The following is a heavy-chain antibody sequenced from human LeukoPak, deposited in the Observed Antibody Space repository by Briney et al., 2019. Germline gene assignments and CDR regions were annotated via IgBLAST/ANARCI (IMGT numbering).Heavy chain of an antibody. CDR3: ARALRFLEWLPNYYYYYGMDV. J-gene: IGHJ6*02. D-gene: IGHD3-3*01. Sequence: SETLSLTCAVYGGSFSGYYWSWIRQPPGKGLEWIGEINHSGSTNYNPSLKSRVTIPVDTSKNQFSLKLSSVTAADTAVYYCARALRFLEWLPNYYYYYGMDVWGQGTTVTVSS. CDR2: INHSGST. CDR1: GGSFSGYY. V-gene: IGHV4-34*01.